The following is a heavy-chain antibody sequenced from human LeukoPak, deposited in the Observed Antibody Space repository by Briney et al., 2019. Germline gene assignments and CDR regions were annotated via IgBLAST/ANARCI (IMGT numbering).Heavy chain of an antibody. CDR3: ARTPYYDILTGYHNWFDP. Sequence: GESLKISCKGSGYSFTSYWIGWVRQMPGKGLEWMGIIYRGDSDTRYSPSFQGQVTISADKSISTAYLQWSSLKASDTAMYYCARTPYYDILTGYHNWFDPWGQGTLVTVSS. CDR1: GYSFTSYW. V-gene: IGHV5-51*01. CDR2: IYRGDSDT. D-gene: IGHD3-9*01. J-gene: IGHJ5*02.